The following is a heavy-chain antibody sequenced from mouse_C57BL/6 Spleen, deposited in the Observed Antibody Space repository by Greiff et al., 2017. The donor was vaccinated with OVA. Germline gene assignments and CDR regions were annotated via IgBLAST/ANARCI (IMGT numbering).Heavy chain of an antibody. J-gene: IGHJ2*01. CDR2: IYPGDGDT. Sequence: QVQLQQSGPELVKPGASVKISCKASGYAFSSSWMNWVKQRPGQGLEWIGRIYPGDGDTNYNGKFKGKATLTADKSSSTAYMQLSSLTSEDSAVYFCARGDGSSYIDYWGQGTTLTVSS. V-gene: IGHV1-82*01. D-gene: IGHD1-1*01. CDR3: ARGDGSSYIDY. CDR1: GYAFSSSW.